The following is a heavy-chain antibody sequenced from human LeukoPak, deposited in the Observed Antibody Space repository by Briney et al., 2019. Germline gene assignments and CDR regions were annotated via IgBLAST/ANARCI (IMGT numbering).Heavy chain of an antibody. CDR3: ARDVRGNYYNF. CDR1: GFTFSSYT. D-gene: IGHD1-26*01. Sequence: GGSLKLSCAASGFTFSSYTMNWVRQAPGKGLEWIASISAGGTYIYYVDSVKGRFTITRDNAKNSLFLQMSSLRVEDTAVYYCARDVRGNYYNFWGQGALVTVSS. CDR2: ISAGGTYI. J-gene: IGHJ4*02. V-gene: IGHV3-21*01.